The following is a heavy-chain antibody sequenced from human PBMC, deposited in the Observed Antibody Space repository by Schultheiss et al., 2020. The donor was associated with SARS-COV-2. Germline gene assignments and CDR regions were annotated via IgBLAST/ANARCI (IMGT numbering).Heavy chain of an antibody. Sequence: GGSLRLSCAASGFTFSSYGMHWVRQAPGKGLEWVAVISYDGSNKYYADSVKGRFTISRDNSKNTLYLQMNSLRAEDTAVYYCAKTRNYAPDYWGQGTLVTVSS. CDR1: GFTFSSYG. CDR3: AKTRNYAPDY. D-gene: IGHD3-16*01. CDR2: ISYDGSNK. J-gene: IGHJ4*02. V-gene: IGHV3-30*18.